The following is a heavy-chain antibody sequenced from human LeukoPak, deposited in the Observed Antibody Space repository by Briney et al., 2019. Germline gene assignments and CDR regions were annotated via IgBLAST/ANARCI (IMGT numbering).Heavy chain of an antibody. CDR3: AKDPPGGSWYGDH. CDR2: ISWNSGSI. V-gene: IGHV3-9*01. J-gene: IGHJ4*02. D-gene: IGHD6-13*01. CDR1: GFTFDDYA. Sequence: LPGGSLRLSCAASGFTFDDYAMHWVRQAPGKGLEWVSGISWNSGSIGYADSVKGRFTISRDNAKNSLYLQMNSLRAEDTAVYYCAKDPPGGSWYGDHWGQGTLVTVSS.